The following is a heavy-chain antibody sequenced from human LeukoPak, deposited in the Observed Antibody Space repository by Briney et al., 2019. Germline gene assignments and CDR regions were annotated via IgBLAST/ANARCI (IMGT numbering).Heavy chain of an antibody. J-gene: IGHJ6*02. CDR1: GGTFSSYA. CDR2: IIPILGIA. CDR3: ARETRFGELKLSLNYYDMDV. V-gene: IGHV1-69*04. D-gene: IGHD3-10*01. Sequence: ASVKVSCKASGGTFSSYAISWVRQAPGQGLEWMGRIIPILGIANYAQKFQGRVTLTADKSTSTAYMELSSLRSEDTAVYYCARETRFGELKLSLNYYDMDVWGQGTTVTVSS.